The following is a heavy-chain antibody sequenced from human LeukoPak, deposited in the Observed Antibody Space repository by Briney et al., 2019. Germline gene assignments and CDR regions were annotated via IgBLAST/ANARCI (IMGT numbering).Heavy chain of an antibody. Sequence: GGSLRLSCAASGFTFSSYAMNWVRQAPGKGLEWVSAISGSGGSTYYTDSVKGRFTISRDNSKNTLYLQMNSLRAEDTAVYYCAKGVYTWYYFDYWGQGTLVTVSS. CDR1: GFTFSSYA. D-gene: IGHD3-16*01. CDR2: ISGSGGST. CDR3: AKGVYTWYYFDY. J-gene: IGHJ4*02. V-gene: IGHV3-23*01.